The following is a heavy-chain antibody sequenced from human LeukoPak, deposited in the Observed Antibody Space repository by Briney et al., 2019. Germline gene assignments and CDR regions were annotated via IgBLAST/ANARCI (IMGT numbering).Heavy chain of an antibody. V-gene: IGHV4-59*01. CDR2: IYYSGST. CDR1: GGSISSYY. Sequence: SETLSLTCTVSGGSISSYYWSWIRQPPGKGLEWIGYIYYSGSTNYNPSLKSRVTISVDTSKNQFSLKLSSVTAADTAVYYCARGLYYDFWSGYQPYYYYMDVWGKGTTVTVSS. CDR3: ARGLYYDFWSGYQPYYYYMDV. D-gene: IGHD3-3*01. J-gene: IGHJ6*03.